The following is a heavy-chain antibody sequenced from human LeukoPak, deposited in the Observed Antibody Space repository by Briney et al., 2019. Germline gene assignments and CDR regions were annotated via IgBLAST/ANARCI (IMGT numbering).Heavy chain of an antibody. D-gene: IGHD3-3*01. J-gene: IGHJ5*02. CDR3: ATLRIIFGVVIHWFDP. Sequence: GASVKVSCKASGYTFTSYDINWVRQATGQGLEWMGWMNPNSGNTGYAQKFQGRVTMTRNTSISTAYMELSSLRSEDTAVYYCATLRIIFGVVIHWFDPWGQGTLVTVSS. CDR1: GYTFTSYD. V-gene: IGHV1-8*01. CDR2: MNPNSGNT.